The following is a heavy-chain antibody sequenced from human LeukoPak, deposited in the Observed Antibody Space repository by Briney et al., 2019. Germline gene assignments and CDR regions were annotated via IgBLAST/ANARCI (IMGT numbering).Heavy chain of an antibody. Sequence: GGSLRLPCAASGFTFSTSAMNWVRQVPGKGLEWVSSIDLDSSHIYYAASVRGRFTISRDDARNSVYLQMNSLRVEDTAVYYCARDPLRYLRVGHYDYWGQGTLVAVSS. J-gene: IGHJ4*02. CDR3: ARDPLRYLRVGHYDY. CDR1: GFTFSTSA. D-gene: IGHD3-9*01. CDR2: IDLDSSHI. V-gene: IGHV3-21*01.